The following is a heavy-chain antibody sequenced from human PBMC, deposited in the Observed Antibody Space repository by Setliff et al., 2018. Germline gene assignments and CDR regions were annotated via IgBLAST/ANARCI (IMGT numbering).Heavy chain of an antibody. Sequence: VASVKVSCKASGNRFTDYFLHWVRQAPGQGLEWMGWINPNSGDTHSAQKFQGRVTMTRDTSINTAYMELSSLTSDDTAFYYCVRSGKFGMRFWFDQWGLGTLVTVSS. CDR1: GNRFTDYF. CDR3: VRSGKFGMRFWFDQ. D-gene: IGHD1-26*01. J-gene: IGHJ5*02. CDR2: INPNSGDT. V-gene: IGHV1-2*02.